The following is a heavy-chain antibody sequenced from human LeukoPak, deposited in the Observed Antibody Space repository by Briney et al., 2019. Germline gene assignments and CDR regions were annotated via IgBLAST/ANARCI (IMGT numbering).Heavy chain of an antibody. J-gene: IGHJ4*02. CDR1: GYTFSNYY. V-gene: IGHV1-46*01. CDR3: ALTSSSPFDY. Sequence: ASVKVSCKASGYTFSNYYMHWVRQAPGQGLEWMGTINPSGGSTTYAQKFQGRVTMTRDTSTRTVYMELRNLRSEDTAVYYCALTSSSPFDYWGQGTLVTVSS. D-gene: IGHD6-13*01. CDR2: INPSGGST.